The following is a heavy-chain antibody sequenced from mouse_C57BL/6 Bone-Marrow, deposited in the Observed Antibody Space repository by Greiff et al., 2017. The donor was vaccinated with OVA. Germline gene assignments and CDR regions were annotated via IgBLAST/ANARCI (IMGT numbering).Heavy chain of an antibody. D-gene: IGHD1-1*01. J-gene: IGHJ4*01. Sequence: QVQLKQPGAELVKPGASVKMSCKASGYTFTSYWITWVKQRPGQGLEWIGDIYPGSGSTNYNEKFKSKATLTVDTSSSTAYMQLSSLTSEDSAVYYCARKLRYCYAMDYWGQGTSVTVSS. CDR2: IYPGSGST. CDR1: GYTFTSYW. CDR3: ARKLRYCYAMDY. V-gene: IGHV1-55*01.